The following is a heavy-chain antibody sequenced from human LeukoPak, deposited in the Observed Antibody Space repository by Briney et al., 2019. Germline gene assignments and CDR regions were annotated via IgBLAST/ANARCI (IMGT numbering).Heavy chain of an antibody. Sequence: SQTLSPTCTVSGGSISSYYWSWIRQPPGKGLEWIGYIYYSGSTNYNPSLKSRVTISVDTSKNQFSLKLSSVTAADTAVYYCARGTGGYYYWGQGTLVTVSS. V-gene: IGHV4-59*01. CDR3: ARGTGGYYY. J-gene: IGHJ4*02. CDR2: IYYSGST. CDR1: GGSISSYY. D-gene: IGHD1-1*01.